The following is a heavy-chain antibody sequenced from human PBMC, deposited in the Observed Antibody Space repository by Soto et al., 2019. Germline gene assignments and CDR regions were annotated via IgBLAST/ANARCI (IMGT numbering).Heavy chain of an antibody. J-gene: IGHJ4*02. V-gene: IGHV3-9*01. CDR1: GFSFDDYA. Sequence: EVQLVESGGGLVQPGRSLRLSCAASGFSFDDYAMIWVRQAPGEGLEWVAGISWNDVTVRYADSVKGRFIISRDNTNSSLYLQMNSLSTEDTALYYCAKDVAADSFTFFDYLGQGTLVTVSS. D-gene: IGHD2-15*01. CDR3: AKDVAADSFTFFDY. CDR2: ISWNDVTV.